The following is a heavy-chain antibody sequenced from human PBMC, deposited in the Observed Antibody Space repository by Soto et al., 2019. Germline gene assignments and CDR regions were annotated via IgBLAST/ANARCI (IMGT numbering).Heavy chain of an antibody. CDR1: GGSVSSGSYY. J-gene: IGHJ5*02. V-gene: IGHV4-61*01. CDR3: ARDQEGYCSGGSCYLSWFDP. D-gene: IGHD2-15*01. Sequence: SETLSLTCTVSGGSVSSGSYYWSWIRQPPGKGLEWIGYIYYSGSTNYNPSLKSRVTISVDTSKNQFSLKLSSVTAADTAVYYCARDQEGYCSGGSCYLSWFDPWGQGTLVTVSS. CDR2: IYYSGST.